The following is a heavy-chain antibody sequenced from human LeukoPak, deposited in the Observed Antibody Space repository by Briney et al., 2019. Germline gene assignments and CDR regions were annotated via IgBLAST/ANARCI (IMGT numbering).Heavy chain of an antibody. Sequence: SETLSLTCTVSGGSISSYYWSWIRQPPGKGLEWIGYIYYSGSTNYNPSLKSRVTISVDTSKNQFSLKLSSVTAADTAVYYCARDRGEMAIPEAAFDIWGQGTMVTVSS. J-gene: IGHJ3*02. CDR2: IYYSGST. CDR3: ARDRGEMAIPEAAFDI. CDR1: GGSISSYY. V-gene: IGHV4-59*01. D-gene: IGHD5-24*01.